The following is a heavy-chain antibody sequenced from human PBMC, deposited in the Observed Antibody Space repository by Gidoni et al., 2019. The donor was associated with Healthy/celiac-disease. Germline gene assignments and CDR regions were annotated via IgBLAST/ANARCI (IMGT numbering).Heavy chain of an antibody. J-gene: IGHJ4*02. D-gene: IGHD3-22*01. CDR3: AREALRHYYDSSGVDY. V-gene: IGHV1-18*01. CDR1: GYTFTSYG. CDR2: ISAYNGNT. Sequence: QVQLVQYGAEVKKPGASVKVSCKASGYTFTSYGISWVRQAPGQGLEWMGWISAYNGNTNYAQKLQGRVTMTTDTSTSTAYMELRSLRSDDTAVYYCAREALRHYYDSSGVDYWGQGTLVTVSS.